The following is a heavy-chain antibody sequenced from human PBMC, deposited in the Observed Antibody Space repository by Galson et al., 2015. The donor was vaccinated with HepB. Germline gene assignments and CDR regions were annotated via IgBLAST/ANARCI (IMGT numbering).Heavy chain of an antibody. CDR1: GFTFSSYA. J-gene: IGHJ4*02. CDR3: ARGILYYFDY. Sequence: SLRLSCAASGFTFSSYAMHWVRQAPGKGLEWVAVISYDGSNKYYADSVKGRFTISRDNSKNTLYLQMSSLRAEDTAVYYCARGILYYFDYWGQGTLVTVSS. V-gene: IGHV3-30-3*01. CDR2: ISYDGSNK.